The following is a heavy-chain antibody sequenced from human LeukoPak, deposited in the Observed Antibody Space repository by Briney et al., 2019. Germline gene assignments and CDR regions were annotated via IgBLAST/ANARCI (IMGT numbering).Heavy chain of an antibody. J-gene: IGHJ5*02. Sequence: SQTLSLTCAVSGGSISSGGYSWSWIRQPPGKGLEWIGYIYHSGSTYYNPSLKSRVTISVDRSKNQFSLKLSSVTAADTAVYYCARGGFGYCSSTSRYDVSGDWFDPWGQGTLVTVSS. D-gene: IGHD2-2*01. CDR1: GGSISSGGYS. CDR2: IYHSGST. V-gene: IGHV4-30-2*01. CDR3: ARGGFGYCSSTSRYDVSGDWFDP.